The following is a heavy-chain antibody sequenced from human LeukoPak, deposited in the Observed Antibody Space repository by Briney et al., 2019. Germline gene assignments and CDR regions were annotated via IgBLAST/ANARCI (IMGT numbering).Heavy chain of an antibody. J-gene: IGHJ4*02. CDR2: ISGSGGST. V-gene: IGHV3-23*01. CDR1: GFTFSSYW. CDR3: AKEGYYYGSGSYYSPAAGFDY. Sequence: GGSLRLTRAASGFTFSSYWMSWVRQAPGKGLEWVSDISGSGGSTYYADSVKGRFTISRDNSKNTLYLQMNSLRAEDTAVYYCAKEGYYYGSGSYYSPAAGFDYWGQGTLVTVSS. D-gene: IGHD3-10*01.